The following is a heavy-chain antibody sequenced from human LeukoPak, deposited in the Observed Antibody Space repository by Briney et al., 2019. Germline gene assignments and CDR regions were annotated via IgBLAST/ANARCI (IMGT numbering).Heavy chain of an antibody. D-gene: IGHD5-18*01. CDR3: AKRPGYSYGVS. V-gene: IGHV3-48*01. J-gene: IGHJ5*02. Sequence: GGSLRLSCAASGFTFSSYSMNWVRQAPGKGLERVSYISSSSTIYYADSVKGRFTISRDNSKNTLYLQMNSLRAEDTAVYYCAKRPGYSYGVSWGQGTLVTVSS. CDR2: ISSSSTI. CDR1: GFTFSSYS.